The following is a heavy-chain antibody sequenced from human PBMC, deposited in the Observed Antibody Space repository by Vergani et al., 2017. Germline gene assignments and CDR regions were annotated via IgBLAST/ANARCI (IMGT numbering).Heavy chain of an antibody. CDR1: GFTFSSYG. J-gene: IGHJ6*03. CDR2: ISYDGSNK. D-gene: IGHD2-15*01. CDR3: AKDRSRVYYYYYIDV. V-gene: IGHV3-30*18. Sequence: QAQLVESGGGVVQPGRSLRLSCAASGFTFSSYGMHWVRQAPGKGLEWVAVISYDGSNKYYADSVKGRFTISRDNSKNTLYLQMNSLRAEDTAVYYCAKDRSRVYYYYYIDVWGKGTTVTVSS.